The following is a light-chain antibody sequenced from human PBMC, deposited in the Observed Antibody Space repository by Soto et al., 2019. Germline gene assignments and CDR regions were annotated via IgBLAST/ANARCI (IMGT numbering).Light chain of an antibody. CDR1: SSDVGGYNY. Sequence: QSALTQPASVSGSPGQSITISCTGTSSDVGGYNYVSWYQQHPGKAPKLMIYEVSNRPSGVSNRFSGSKSGNTASLTISGLQAEDEADSYCSSYTSSSTWAFGGGTKLTVL. CDR2: EVS. CDR3: SSYTSSSTWA. V-gene: IGLV2-14*01. J-gene: IGLJ3*02.